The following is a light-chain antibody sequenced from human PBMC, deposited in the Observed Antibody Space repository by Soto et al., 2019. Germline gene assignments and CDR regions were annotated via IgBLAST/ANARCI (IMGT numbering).Light chain of an antibody. Sequence: DIQMTQSPSTLSASVGDRVTITCRASQSISTWVAWYQQKPGKAPKVLIYKASSLESGVPSRFSGSGSGTEFTLTISSLQPDDFATYYCQQYNSYSEAFGQGTKVELK. CDR3: QQYNSYSEA. CDR1: QSISTW. J-gene: IGKJ1*01. V-gene: IGKV1-5*03. CDR2: KAS.